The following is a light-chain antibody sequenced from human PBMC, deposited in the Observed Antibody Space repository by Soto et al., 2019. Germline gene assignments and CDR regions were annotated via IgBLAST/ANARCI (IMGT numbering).Light chain of an antibody. V-gene: IGKV3-20*01. Sequence: EIVLTQSPCTLSFSLLERSTLSCRASQSVANNYLAWYQQKPGQAPRLLIYGIPSRATGVPDRFSGGGSGTDFTLTISRLESEDFAVYYCQQYGSSPPLYTFGQGTKVDIK. CDR1: QSVANNY. J-gene: IGKJ2*01. CDR3: QQYGSSPPLYT. CDR2: GIP.